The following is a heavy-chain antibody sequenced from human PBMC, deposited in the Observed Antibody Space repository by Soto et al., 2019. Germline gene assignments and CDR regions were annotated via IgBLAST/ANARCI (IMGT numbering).Heavy chain of an antibody. CDR2: ISWNSGSI. CDR3: AKDRAVAATPRYYYYYYMDV. D-gene: IGHD2-15*01. CDR1: GFTFDDYA. V-gene: IGHV3-9*01. Sequence: SLRLSCAASGFTFDDYAMHWVRQAPGKGLEWVSGISWNSGSIGYADSVKGRFTISRDNAKNSLYLQMNSLRAEDTALYYCAKDRAVAATPRYYYYYYMDVWGKGTTVTVSS. J-gene: IGHJ6*03.